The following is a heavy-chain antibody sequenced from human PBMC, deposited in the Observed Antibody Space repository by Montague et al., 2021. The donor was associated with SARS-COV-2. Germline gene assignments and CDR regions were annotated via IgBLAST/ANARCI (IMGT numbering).Heavy chain of an antibody. CDR3: ASPTYYYDSSGSDAFDI. V-gene: IGHV4-39*01. D-gene: IGHD3-22*01. Sequence: SKTLSLTCTVSGGSISSSNYYWGWIRQPPGKGLEWIGSIYYSGSTYYNPSLKSRVTIFVDTSKNQFSLKLSSVTAADTAVYYCASPTYYYDSSGSDAFDIWGQGTMVTVSS. CDR2: IYYSGST. J-gene: IGHJ3*02. CDR1: GGSISSSNYY.